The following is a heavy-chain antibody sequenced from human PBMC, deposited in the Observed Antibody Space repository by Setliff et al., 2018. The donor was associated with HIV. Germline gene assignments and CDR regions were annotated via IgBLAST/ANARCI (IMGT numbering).Heavy chain of an antibody. CDR1: GGSFSGYY. J-gene: IGHJ5*02. CDR2: INHSGST. V-gene: IGHV4-34*01. CDR3: ARSPLPRNWFDP. Sequence: PSETLSLTCAVYGGSFSGYYWSWIRQPPGKGLEWIGEINHSGSTNYNPSLKSRVTISVDTSKNQFSLKLNSVTAADTAVYYCARSPLPRNWFDPWGQGTLVTVSS.